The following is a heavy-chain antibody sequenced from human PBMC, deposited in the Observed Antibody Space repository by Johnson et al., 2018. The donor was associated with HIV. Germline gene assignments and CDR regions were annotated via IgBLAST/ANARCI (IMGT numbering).Heavy chain of an antibody. CDR1: GFTFSNYG. CDR3: AKVGSGSYLGAFHI. J-gene: IGHJ3*02. CDR2: ISYDGSNK. D-gene: IGHD1-26*01. V-gene: IGHV3-30*18. Sequence: QMLLVESGGGLVQPGRSLRLSCAASGFTFSNYGMHWVRQAPGKGLEWVAVISYDGSNKYYAESVKGRFTISRDNSKNTLYLQMTSLRAEDTAVYYCAKVGSGSYLGAFHIWGQGTMVTVSS.